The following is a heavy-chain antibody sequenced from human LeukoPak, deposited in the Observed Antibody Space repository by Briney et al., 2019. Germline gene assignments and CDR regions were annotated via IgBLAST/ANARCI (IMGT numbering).Heavy chain of an antibody. Sequence: PGRSLRLSCAASGFTFSSYGMHWVRQAPGKGLEWVSYISSSSTTMYYADSVKGRFTISRDNAKNSLYLQMNSLRAEDTAVYYCARDFLLDEYWGQGTLVTVSS. J-gene: IGHJ4*02. CDR1: GFTFSSYG. CDR2: ISSSSTTM. V-gene: IGHV3-48*04. D-gene: IGHD3/OR15-3a*01. CDR3: ARDFLLDEY.